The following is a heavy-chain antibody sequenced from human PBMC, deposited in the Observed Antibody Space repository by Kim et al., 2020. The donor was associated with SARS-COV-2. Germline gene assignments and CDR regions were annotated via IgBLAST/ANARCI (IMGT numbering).Heavy chain of an antibody. V-gene: IGHV1-46*02. Sequence: ASVKVSCKASGYTFNSHYVYWVRQAPGQGLEWMGMMNPSDGKTNYAQKFQGRVSMYSDTSTTTVYMELSSLKSDDTAVYYCAREGSSNWYYYYGMDVWGLGTTITVSS. D-gene: IGHD2-2*01. CDR1: GYTFNSHY. J-gene: IGHJ6*02. CDR2: MNPSDGKT. CDR3: AREGSSNWYYYYGMDV.